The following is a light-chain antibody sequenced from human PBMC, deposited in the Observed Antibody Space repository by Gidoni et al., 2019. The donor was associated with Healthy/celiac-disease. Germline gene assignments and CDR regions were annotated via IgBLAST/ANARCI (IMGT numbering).Light chain of an antibody. CDR3: QQYGSSPPVT. CDR1: QSVSSSY. CDR2: GAS. V-gene: IGKV3-20*01. J-gene: IGKJ4*01. Sequence: DIVLTHSAGTLSLSPGERATLSCRASQSVSSSYLAWYQQKPGQAPRLLIYGASSRATGIPDRFSGSGSGTDFTLTISRLEPEDFAVYYCQQYGSSPPVTFGGGTKVEIK.